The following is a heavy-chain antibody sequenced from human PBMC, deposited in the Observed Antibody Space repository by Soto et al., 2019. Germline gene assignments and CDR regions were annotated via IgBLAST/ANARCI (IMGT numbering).Heavy chain of an antibody. CDR1: GFTFSSYG. CDR3: ASGALWFEEYYYDGMDV. J-gene: IGHJ6*02. CDR2: IWYDGSNK. D-gene: IGHD3-10*01. V-gene: IGHV3-33*01. Sequence: QVQLVESGGGVVQPGRSLRLSCAASGFTFSSYGMHWVRQAPGKGREWVAVIWYDGSNKYYADSVKGRFTISRDNAKNTLYLRMNSLRAEDTAVYYCASGALWFEEYYYDGMDVWGQGNTVTVSS.